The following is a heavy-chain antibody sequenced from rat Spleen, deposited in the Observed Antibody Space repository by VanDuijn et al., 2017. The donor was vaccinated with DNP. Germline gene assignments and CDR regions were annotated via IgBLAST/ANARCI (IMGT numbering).Heavy chain of an antibody. CDR3: TRWGFMDA. J-gene: IGHJ4*01. V-gene: IGHV5-58*01. Sequence: EVRLVETGGGLVQPGRSLKLSCVASGFTFSSYWMFWVRQAPGKGLEWVASINTDGGSTYYPDSVKGRFTISRDNGKPTQYLQMDSLRSEDTATYYCTRWGFMDAWGQGTSVTVSS. CDR1: GFTFSSYW. D-gene: IGHD1-12*02. CDR2: INTDGGST.